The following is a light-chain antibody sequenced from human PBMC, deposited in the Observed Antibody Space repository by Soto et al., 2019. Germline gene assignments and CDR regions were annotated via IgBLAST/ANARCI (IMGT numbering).Light chain of an antibody. Sequence: EIVLTQSPDTLSLSPGDRSTLSCRASQSVRTRFLAWYQQKPGQAPRLLLYGASSRATGIPDRFSGSGAGTDFTLTIGRLEPEDFAVYYCQHYGNSPGTFGQGTKVDIK. J-gene: IGKJ1*01. CDR1: QSVRTRF. CDR3: QHYGNSPGT. CDR2: GAS. V-gene: IGKV3-20*01.